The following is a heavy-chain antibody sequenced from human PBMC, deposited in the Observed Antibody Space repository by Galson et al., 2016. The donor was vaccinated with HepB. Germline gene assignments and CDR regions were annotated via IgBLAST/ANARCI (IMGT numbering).Heavy chain of an antibody. CDR3: AKDNWNDGGGWFGP. V-gene: IGHV4-39*07. Sequence: SETLSLTCSVSGDSIKGGGHYWAWIRQPPGKGLEWIGSISDSESPYYNPSLNSRVTISLHTSKNQFSLNLSSVTAADTALYYFAKDNWNDGGGWFGPWGQGTLAIVSS. CDR2: ISDSESP. J-gene: IGHJ5*02. D-gene: IGHD1-1*01. CDR1: GDSIKGGGHY.